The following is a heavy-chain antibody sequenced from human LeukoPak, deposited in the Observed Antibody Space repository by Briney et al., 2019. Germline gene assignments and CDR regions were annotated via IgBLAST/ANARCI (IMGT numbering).Heavy chain of an antibody. CDR1: GFTFKSFS. J-gene: IGHJ4*02. CDR3: ARERGPSVFDY. Sequence: GGSLRLSCAASGFTFKSFSMNWVRQAPGKGLEWVSYIRNDGKSIYYADSVKGRFTISRDNAKNSLYLQMNSLRAEDTAVYYCARERGPSVFDYWGQGTLVTVSS. D-gene: IGHD3-16*01. CDR2: IRNDGKSI. V-gene: IGHV3-48*01.